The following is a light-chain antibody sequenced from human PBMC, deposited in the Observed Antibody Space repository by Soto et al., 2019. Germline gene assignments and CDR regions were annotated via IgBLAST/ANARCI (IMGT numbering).Light chain of an antibody. CDR3: SSYAGNNPVV. CDR1: SSDVGGYNY. CDR2: EVS. J-gene: IGLJ2*01. Sequence: QSVLTQPPSASGSPGQSVTISCTGTSSDVGGYNYVSWYQQHPGSAPKLMISEVSKRPSGVPDRFSGSKSGNTASLTVSGLQAEDEADYYCSSYAGNNPVVFGGGTQLTVL. V-gene: IGLV2-8*01.